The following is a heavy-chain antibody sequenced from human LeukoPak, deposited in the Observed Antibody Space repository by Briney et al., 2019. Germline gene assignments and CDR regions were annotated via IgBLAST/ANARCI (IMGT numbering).Heavy chain of an antibody. CDR1: GFIFSDYY. D-gene: IGHD2-2*01. V-gene: IGHV3-11*06. J-gene: IGHJ3*02. Sequence: GGSLRLSCAASGFIFSDYYMSWIRQAPGKGLEWVSYISSSSSYTNYADSVKGRFTISRDNAKNSLYLQMNSLRAEDTAVYHCASLGYCSSTSCHGNAFDIWGQGTMVTVSS. CDR3: ASLGYCSSTSCHGNAFDI. CDR2: ISSSSSYT.